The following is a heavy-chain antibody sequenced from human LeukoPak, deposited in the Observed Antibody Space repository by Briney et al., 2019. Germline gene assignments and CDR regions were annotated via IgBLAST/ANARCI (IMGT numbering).Heavy chain of an antibody. Sequence: PSQTLSLTCTVSGGSICSGDYYWSWIRQPPGKGLEWIGYIYYSGSTYYNPSLKSRVTISVDTSKNQFSLKLSSVTAADTAVYYCARELEYCSSTSCHKAFDIWGQGTMVTVSS. CDR2: IYYSGST. CDR3: ARELEYCSSTSCHKAFDI. V-gene: IGHV4-30-4*01. CDR1: GGSICSGDYY. J-gene: IGHJ3*02. D-gene: IGHD2-2*01.